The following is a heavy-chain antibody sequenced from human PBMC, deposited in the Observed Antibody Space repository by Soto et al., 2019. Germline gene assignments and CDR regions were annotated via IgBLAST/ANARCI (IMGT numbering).Heavy chain of an antibody. CDR1: GGSISSSSYY. Sequence: QLQLQESGPGLVKPSETLSLTCTVSGGSISSSSYYWGWIRQPPGKGLEWIGSIYYSGGTYYNPSLKSRVTISVDTSKNQFSLKLSSVTAADTAVYYCARVMSIVVVPAATSYFDYWGQGTLVTVSS. CDR3: ARVMSIVVVPAATSYFDY. V-gene: IGHV4-39*01. D-gene: IGHD2-2*01. J-gene: IGHJ4*02. CDR2: IYYSGGT.